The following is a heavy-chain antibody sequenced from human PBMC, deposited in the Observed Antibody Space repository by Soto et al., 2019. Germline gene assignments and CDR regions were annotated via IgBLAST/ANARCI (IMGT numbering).Heavy chain of an antibody. CDR3: ARDGRWRGATYESYHGMDV. J-gene: IGHJ6*02. D-gene: IGHD1-26*01. V-gene: IGHV3-30-3*01. CDR2: ISYDGSNK. Sequence: GSLRLSCAASGFTFSSYAMHWVRQAPGKGLEWVAVISYDGSNKYYADSVKGRFTISRDNSKNTLYLQMNSLRAEDTAVYYCARDGRWRGATYESYHGMDVWGQGTTVTVSS. CDR1: GFTFSSYA.